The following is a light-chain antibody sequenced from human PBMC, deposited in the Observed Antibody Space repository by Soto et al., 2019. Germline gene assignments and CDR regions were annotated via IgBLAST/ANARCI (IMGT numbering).Light chain of an antibody. Sequence: DIQMTQSPSTLSASVGDGVAITCLASQSISTYLNWYQQKPGKAPKVLIYAASNLQSGVPPRFSGSGSGTDFTLAISSLQPDDFATYYCQHYNSYSEAFGQGTKVDIK. J-gene: IGKJ1*01. V-gene: IGKV1-39*01. CDR3: QHYNSYSEA. CDR1: QSISTY. CDR2: AAS.